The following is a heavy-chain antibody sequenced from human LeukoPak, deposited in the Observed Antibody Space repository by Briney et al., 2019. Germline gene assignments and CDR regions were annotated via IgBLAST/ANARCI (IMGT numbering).Heavy chain of an antibody. CDR2: ISHDGTNK. CDR3: AKHPAFDI. V-gene: IGHV3-30*18. J-gene: IGHJ3*02. Sequence: GGSLRLSCAASGFAFSRYGMHWVRQAPGKGLEGVALISHDGTNKNHADSVKGRFTISRDNAKNTLYLQMNSLRAEDTAVYYCAKHPAFDIWGQGTMVTVSS. CDR1: GFAFSRYG.